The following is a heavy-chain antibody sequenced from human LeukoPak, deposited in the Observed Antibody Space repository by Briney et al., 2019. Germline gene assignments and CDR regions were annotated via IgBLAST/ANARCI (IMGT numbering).Heavy chain of an antibody. D-gene: IGHD6-19*01. CDR2: INTNTGNP. CDR3: ARDYGIAVAGPGGNY. V-gene: IGHV7-4-1*02. CDR1: GYTFTSYA. J-gene: IGHJ4*02. Sequence: ASVKVSCKASGYTFTSYAMDWVRQAPGQGLEWMGWINTNTGNPTYAQGFTGRFVFSLDTFVSTAYLQISSLKAEDTAVYYCARDYGIAVAGPGGNYWGQGTLVTVSS.